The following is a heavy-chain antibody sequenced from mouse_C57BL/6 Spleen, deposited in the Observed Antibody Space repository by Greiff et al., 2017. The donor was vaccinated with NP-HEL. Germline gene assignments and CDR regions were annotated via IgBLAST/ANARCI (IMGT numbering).Heavy chain of an antibody. CDR3: ARGYYGSSPYYFDD. V-gene: IGHV5-4*03. J-gene: IGHJ2*01. Sequence: EVNVVESGGGLVKPGGSLKLSCAASGFTFSSYAMSWVRQTPEKRLEWVATISDGGSYTYSPDNVKGRFTISRDNAKNNLYLQRSHLKSEDTAMYYCARGYYGSSPYYFDDWGQGTTLTVSS. D-gene: IGHD1-1*01. CDR2: ISDGGSYT. CDR1: GFTFSSYA.